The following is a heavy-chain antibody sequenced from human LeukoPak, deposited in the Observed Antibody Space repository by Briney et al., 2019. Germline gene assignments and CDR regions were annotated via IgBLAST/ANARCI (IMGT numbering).Heavy chain of an antibody. CDR2: IWYDETNT. CDR1: GFTFSNFG. CDR3: ARDLRDFDY. V-gene: IGHV3-33*01. Sequence: GGSLRLSCAASGFTFSNFGMHWVRQAPGKGLEWVAVIWYDETNTYYADSVRGRFTISRDNSKNTLYLQMNSLRVEDTAVYYCARDLRDFDYWGQGTLVTVSS. J-gene: IGHJ4*02.